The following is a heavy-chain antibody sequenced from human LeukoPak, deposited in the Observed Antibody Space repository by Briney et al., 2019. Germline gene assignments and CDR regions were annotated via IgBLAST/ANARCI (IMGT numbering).Heavy chain of an antibody. D-gene: IGHD3-16*01. Sequence: GGSLRLSCAASGFSFSSYWMNWVRQAPGKGLEWVANIKQDGSEKYYVDSVKGRFTISRDNAKNSLYLQMNSLRAEDTAVYYCASGGDSFFYWGQGTLGNVSS. CDR2: IKQDGSEK. V-gene: IGHV3-7*03. CDR1: GFSFSSYW. CDR3: ASGGDSFFY. J-gene: IGHJ4*02.